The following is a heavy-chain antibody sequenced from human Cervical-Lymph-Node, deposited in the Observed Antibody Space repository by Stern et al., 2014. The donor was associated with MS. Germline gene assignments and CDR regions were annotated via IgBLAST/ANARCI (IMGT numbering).Heavy chain of an antibody. V-gene: IGHV4-31*03. CDR3: ARGGEYYDSSGYYLPLANFDY. J-gene: IGHJ4*02. D-gene: IGHD3-22*01. CDR1: GGSISSGGYY. Sequence: VQLVESGPGLVKPSQTLSLTCTVSGGSISSGGYYWSWIRQHPGKGLEWIGYIYYSGSTYYNPSLKSRVTISVDTSKNQFSLKLSSVTAADTAVYYCARGGEYYDSSGYYLPLANFDYWGQGTLVTVSS. CDR2: IYYSGST.